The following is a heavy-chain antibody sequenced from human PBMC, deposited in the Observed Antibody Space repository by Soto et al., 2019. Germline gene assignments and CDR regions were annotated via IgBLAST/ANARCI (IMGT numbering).Heavy chain of an antibody. Sequence: DEQLVESGGALVQPGGSLRLSCAASGFIVSANYMSWVRQAPGQGLEWVAVIYSGGGIYYRDSVKGRFTISRDHSKNTGYLQMNRLRAEDSGVYECMSRPRAWGQGTLVTVSS. D-gene: IGHD6-6*01. CDR3: MSRPRA. CDR2: IYSGGGI. J-gene: IGHJ5*02. V-gene: IGHV3-66*01. CDR1: GFIVSANY.